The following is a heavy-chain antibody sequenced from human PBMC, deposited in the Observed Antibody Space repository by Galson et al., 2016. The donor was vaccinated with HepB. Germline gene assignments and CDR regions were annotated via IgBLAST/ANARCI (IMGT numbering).Heavy chain of an antibody. V-gene: IGHV3-15*01. CDR1: GFTFSNAW. D-gene: IGHD1-7*01. J-gene: IGHJ6*04. Sequence: SLRLSCAASGFTFSNAWMSWVRQAPGKGLEWVGHIKSKTDGGTTDYAAPVKGRFSISRDDSKNTLYLQMSSLKTEDTAVYYCTTAFNWNYGSYYYYYYGMDVWGKGTTVTVSS. CDR3: TTAFNWNYGSYYYYYYGMDV. CDR2: IKSKTDGGTT.